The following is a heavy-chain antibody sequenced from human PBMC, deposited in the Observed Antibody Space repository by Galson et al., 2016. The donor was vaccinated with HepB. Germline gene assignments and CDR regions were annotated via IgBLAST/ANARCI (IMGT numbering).Heavy chain of an antibody. CDR1: GLGFGSHW. V-gene: IGHV3-74*01. CDR3: ARKSSCNDGVCYDAFDV. CDR2: VDSNGGSV. J-gene: IGHJ3*01. D-gene: IGHD2-8*01. Sequence: SLRLSCAASGLGFGSHWMHWVRQAPETGLVWISRVDSNGGSVRYADSVKGRFTVSRDNAKNTLYLEMNSLRAEDSGVYFCARKSSCNDGVCYDAFDVWGRGTSVIVSS.